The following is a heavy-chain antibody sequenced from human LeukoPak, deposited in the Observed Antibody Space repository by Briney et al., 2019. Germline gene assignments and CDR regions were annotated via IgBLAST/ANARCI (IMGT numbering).Heavy chain of an antibody. V-gene: IGHV4-34*01. CDR2: INHSGST. Sequence: PSETLSLTCAVYGGSFSGYYWSWIRQPPGKGLEWIGEINHSGSTNYNPSLKSRVTISVDTSKNHFSLKLSSVTAADTAVYYCARGFYYDSSDWGQGTLVTVSS. J-gene: IGHJ4*02. D-gene: IGHD3-22*01. CDR1: GGSFSGYY. CDR3: ARGFYYDSSD.